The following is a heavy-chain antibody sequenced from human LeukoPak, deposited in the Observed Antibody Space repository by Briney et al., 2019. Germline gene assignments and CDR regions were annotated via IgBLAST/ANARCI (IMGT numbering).Heavy chain of an antibody. CDR1: GYSFTSYG. J-gene: IGHJ4*02. CDR3: ARVARGGSCPDY. V-gene: IGHV1-18*01. D-gene: IGHD2-15*01. Sequence: KPGESLKISCKGSGYSFTSYGISWVRQAPGQGLEWMGWISAYNGNTNYAQKLQGRVTMTTDTSTSTAYMELRSLRSDDTAVYYCARVARGGSCPDYWGQGTLVTVSS. CDR2: ISAYNGNT.